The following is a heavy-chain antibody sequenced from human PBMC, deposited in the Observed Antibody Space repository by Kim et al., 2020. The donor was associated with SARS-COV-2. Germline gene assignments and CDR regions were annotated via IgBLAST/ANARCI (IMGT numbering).Heavy chain of an antibody. CDR1: GFTFSSYG. CDR2: ISYDGSNK. J-gene: IGHJ6*02. Sequence: GGSLRLSCAASGFTFSSYGMHWVRQAPGKGLEWVAVISYDGSNKYYADSVKGRFTISRDNSKNTLYLQMNSLRAEDTAVYYCAKELPPGNSSGWSYSHYGMDLWGQGPAVTVSS. V-gene: IGHV3-30*18. CDR3: AKELPPGNSSGWSYSHYGMDL. D-gene: IGHD6-19*01.